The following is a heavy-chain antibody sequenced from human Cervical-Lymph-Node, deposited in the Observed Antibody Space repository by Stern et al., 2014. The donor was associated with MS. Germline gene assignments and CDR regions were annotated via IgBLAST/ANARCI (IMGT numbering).Heavy chain of an antibody. CDR3: ARDYGDYAFDY. CDR2: IYPGDSYT. V-gene: IGHV5-51*01. CDR1: GYSFTANW. Sequence: EVQLAESGAEVKKPGESLKISCKGSGYSFTANWIAWVRQMPGKGLEWMGIIYPGDSYTRYSPSFQGQVPISADKSISTAYLQWSSLKASDTAMYYCARDYGDYAFDYWGQGTLVTVSS. D-gene: IGHD4-17*01. J-gene: IGHJ4*02.